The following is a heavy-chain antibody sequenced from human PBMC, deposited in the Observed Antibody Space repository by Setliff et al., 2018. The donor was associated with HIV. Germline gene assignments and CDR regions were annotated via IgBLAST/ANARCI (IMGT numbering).Heavy chain of an antibody. CDR3: ARQGGFSSSYYPRNYVDV. Sequence: SETLSLTCAVYGGSFSGYFWSWIRQSPGKGLEWIGEINHRGSANHNPSFKSRVIISVDTSKNQFSLKLSSVTAADTAVYYCARQGGFSSSYYPRNYVDVWGKGTTVAVSS. CDR2: INHRGSA. CDR1: GGSFSGYF. J-gene: IGHJ6*03. V-gene: IGHV4-34*01. D-gene: IGHD6-13*01.